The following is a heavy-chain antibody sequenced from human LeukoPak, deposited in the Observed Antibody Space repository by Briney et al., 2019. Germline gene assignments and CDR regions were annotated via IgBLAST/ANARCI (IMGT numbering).Heavy chain of an antibody. Sequence: GASVKVSCKASGYTFTSYDINWVRQATGQGLEWMGWMNPNSGNIGYAQKFQGRVTMTRNTSISTAYMELSSLRSEDTAVYYCARGNTYYDILTDYYYMDVWGKGTTVTVSS. V-gene: IGHV1-8*01. D-gene: IGHD3-9*01. CDR2: MNPNSGNI. CDR3: ARGNTYYDILTDYYYMDV. CDR1: GYTFTSYD. J-gene: IGHJ6*03.